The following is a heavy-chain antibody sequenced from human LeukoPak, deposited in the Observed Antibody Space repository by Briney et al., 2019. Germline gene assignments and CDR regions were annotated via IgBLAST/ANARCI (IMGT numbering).Heavy chain of an antibody. CDR3: AGHHPRNTVDF. CDR2: ISDIGSI. J-gene: IGHJ4*02. D-gene: IGHD2-8*02. V-gene: IGHV4-61*05. CDR1: GGSVDSKNFY. Sequence: PSETLSLTCTVSGGSVDSKNFYWVWIRQPPGKGLEWIAYISDIGSINYNPSLKSRVTISLETSKNQFSLKLSSVTAADTAVYYCAGHHPRNTVDFWGQGTLVTVSS.